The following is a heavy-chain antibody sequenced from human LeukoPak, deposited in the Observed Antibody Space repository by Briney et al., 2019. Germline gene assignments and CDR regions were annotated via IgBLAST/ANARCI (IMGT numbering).Heavy chain of an antibody. CDR3: ARGGGNWHDASAYYSPGH. Sequence: GGSLRLSCAASGFTFSSYSMNWVRQAPGKGLEWVSYISSSGRTTYYADSVQGRFTISRDNAKNSLYLQMNSLRAEDTAFYYCARGGGNWHDASAYYSPGHWGQGTLVTVSS. J-gene: IGHJ4*02. D-gene: IGHD3-22*01. CDR2: ISSSGRTT. V-gene: IGHV3-48*04. CDR1: GFTFSSYS.